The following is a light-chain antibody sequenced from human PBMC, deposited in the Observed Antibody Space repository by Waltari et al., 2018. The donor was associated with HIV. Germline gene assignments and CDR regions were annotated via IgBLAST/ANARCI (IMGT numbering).Light chain of an antibody. CDR3: LQYGSLPYS. CDR2: GAF. V-gene: IGKV3-20*01. Sequence: EIVLTQSPGTLSLSPGDGATLSCRASQSVPRTFLAWYQQKRGQAPRLLIYGAFSRASGIPDRFRGGGSGADFTLTISRLEPEDFAVYYCLQYGSLPYSFGQGTKLEIK. J-gene: IGKJ2*03. CDR1: QSVPRTF.